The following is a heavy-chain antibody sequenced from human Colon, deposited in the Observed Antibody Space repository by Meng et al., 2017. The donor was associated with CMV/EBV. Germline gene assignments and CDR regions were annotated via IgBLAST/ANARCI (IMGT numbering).Heavy chain of an antibody. Sequence: GGSLRLSCAASGFSLSSFGIHWVRQAPGKGLEWVSVISSDGSNEYYVDAVKGRFTISRDNSKNTLFLQMNSLRPEDTATYYCARAAGYSGYVDYWGQGTLVTVSS. CDR1: GFSLSSFG. CDR2: ISSDGSNE. D-gene: IGHD5-12*01. J-gene: IGHJ4*02. V-gene: IGHV3-30*03. CDR3: ARAAGYSGYVDY.